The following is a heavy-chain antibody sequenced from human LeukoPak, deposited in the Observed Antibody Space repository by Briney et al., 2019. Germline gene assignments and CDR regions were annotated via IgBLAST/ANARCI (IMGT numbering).Heavy chain of an antibody. D-gene: IGHD2/OR15-2a*01. CDR1: GFTFSSYA. CDR2: INSDGDST. Sequence: GGSLRLSCSASGFTFSSYAMHWVRQAAGEGPEYVSAINSDGDSTYYADSVKGRFTISRDNSKNTLYLQMSSLRPEDSAVYYCVKTPYSSTWYVGDSWGQGTPVTVSS. J-gene: IGHJ4*02. CDR3: VKTPYSSTWYVGDS. V-gene: IGHV3-64D*06.